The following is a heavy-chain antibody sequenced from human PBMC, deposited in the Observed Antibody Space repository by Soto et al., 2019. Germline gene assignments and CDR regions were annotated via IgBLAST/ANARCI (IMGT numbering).Heavy chain of an antibody. Sequence: QVQLVQSRAEVKKPESSVKVSCKAPGGTFSTYAISWVRQAPGQGLEWMGGIIPMFGTANYAQRFQDRVTITAEESTNTVYMELSSLRSEDTAVYFCASGIQLWLRRINNGYSGWGQGTLVTVSS. V-gene: IGHV1-69*12. CDR1: GGTFSTYA. CDR3: ASGIQLWLRRINNGYSG. CDR2: IIPMFGTA. J-gene: IGHJ4*02. D-gene: IGHD5-18*01.